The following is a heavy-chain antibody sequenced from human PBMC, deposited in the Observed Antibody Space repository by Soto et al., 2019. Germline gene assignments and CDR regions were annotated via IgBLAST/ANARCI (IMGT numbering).Heavy chain of an antibody. CDR3: AIDGSLSYGMDV. V-gene: IGHV1-69*13. Sequence: ASVKVSCKASGGTFSSYAISWVRQAPGQGLEWMGGIIPIFGTANYAQKFQGRATITADESTSTAYMELSSLRSEDTAVYYCAIDGSLSYGMDVWGQGTTVTVSS. J-gene: IGHJ6*02. CDR2: IIPIFGTA. CDR1: GGTFSSYA. D-gene: IGHD5-12*01.